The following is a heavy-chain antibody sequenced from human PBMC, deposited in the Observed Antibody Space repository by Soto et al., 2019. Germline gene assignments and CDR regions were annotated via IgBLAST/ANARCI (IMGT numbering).Heavy chain of an antibody. CDR1: GGSVYSNGHY. CDR2: IDNNGVT. J-gene: IGHJ4*02. D-gene: IGHD2-15*01. CDR3: GKILVGATGHTDADS. Sequence: SETLSLTCIVSGGSVYSNGHYWGWIRQPPGKGLEWIGSIDNNGVTNYNSSLKSRVTISRDTSKNQFSLRLTSVTAADTAVYYCGKILVGATGHTDADSWGPGTLVTV. V-gene: IGHV4-39*01.